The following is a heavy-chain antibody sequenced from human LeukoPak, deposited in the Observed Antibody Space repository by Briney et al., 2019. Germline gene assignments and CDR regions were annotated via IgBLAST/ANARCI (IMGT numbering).Heavy chain of an antibody. CDR3: ARMTCGGGTCWWFDP. V-gene: IGHV4-39*01. CDR2: IYYFGST. CDR1: GGSITSIHYY. Sequence: SETLSLTCTVFGGSITSIHYYWGWIRQPPGKGLEWIGNIYYFGSTYYNPSLRSRVTISVDTSKNQFSLKLSSVTAADTALYYCARMTCGGGTCWWFDPWGQGTLVTVSS. D-gene: IGHD2-15*01. J-gene: IGHJ5*02.